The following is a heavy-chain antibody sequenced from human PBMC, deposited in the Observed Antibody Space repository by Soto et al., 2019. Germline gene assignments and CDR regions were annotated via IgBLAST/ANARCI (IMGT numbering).Heavy chain of an antibody. CDR1: GGSISSGGYY. J-gene: IGHJ6*03. CDR2: IYYSGST. V-gene: IGHV4-31*03. CDR3: ARDRTQYYMDV. Sequence: QLQLQESGPGLVKPSQTLSLTCTVSGGSISSGGYYWSWIRQHPGKGLEWIGYIYYSGSTYYNPSLKSRVTISVDTSKNQFSLKLSSVTAADTGVYYCARDRTQYYMDVWGKGTTVTVSS.